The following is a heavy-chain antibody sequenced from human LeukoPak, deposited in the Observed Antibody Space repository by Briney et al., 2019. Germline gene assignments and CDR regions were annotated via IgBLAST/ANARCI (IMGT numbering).Heavy chain of an antibody. J-gene: IGHJ4*02. CDR2: IKQDGSEK. CDR3: ARAGEFYFDY. D-gene: IGHD3-10*01. Sequence: GGSLRLPCAASGFAFSSYWMSWVRQAPGKGLEWVANIKQDGSEKYYVDSVKGRFTISRDNAKNSLYLQMNSPRAEDTAVYYCARAGEFYFDYWGQETLVTVSS. V-gene: IGHV3-7*01. CDR1: GFAFSSYW.